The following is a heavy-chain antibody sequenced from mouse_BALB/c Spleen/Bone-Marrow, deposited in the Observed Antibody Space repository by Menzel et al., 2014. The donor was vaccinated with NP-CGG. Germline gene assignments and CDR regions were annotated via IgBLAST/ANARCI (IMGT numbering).Heavy chain of an antibody. V-gene: IGHV1-69*02. Sequence: VQLQQSGAELVKPGASVKLSCKASGYTFTSYWMHWVKQGPGQGLEWIGEIDPSDSYTNYNQKFKGKATLTVDKSSSTAYMQLSSLTSEDSAVYYCAGFAYWGQGTLVTVSA. J-gene: IGHJ3*01. CDR1: GYTFTSYW. CDR3: AGFAY. CDR2: IDPSDSYT.